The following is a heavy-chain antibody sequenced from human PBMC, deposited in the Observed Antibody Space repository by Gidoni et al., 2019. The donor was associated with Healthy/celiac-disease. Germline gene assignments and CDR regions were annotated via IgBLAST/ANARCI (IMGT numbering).Heavy chain of an antibody. CDR3: ARVVHYYDSSGYYIEGYFDY. J-gene: IGHJ4*02. D-gene: IGHD3-22*01. V-gene: IGHV4-59*01. CDR1: GCSISSYY. Sequence: QVQLQESGPGLVKPSETLSLTCTVSGCSISSYYWSWIRQPPGKGLEWIGYIYYSGSTNYNPSLKSRVTISVDTSKNQFSLKLSSVTAADTAVYYCARVVHYYDSSGYYIEGYFDYWGQGTLVTVSS. CDR2: IYYSGST.